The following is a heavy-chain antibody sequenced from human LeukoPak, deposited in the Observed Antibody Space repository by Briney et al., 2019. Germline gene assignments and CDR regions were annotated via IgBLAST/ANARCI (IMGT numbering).Heavy chain of an antibody. CDR2: ISSSSSTI. CDR3: ARAPRITMVRFPGGAFDI. Sequence: GSLRLSCAASGFTFSSYSMNWVRQAPGKGLEWVSYISSSSSTIYYADSVKGRFTISRDNAKNSLYLQMNSLRAEDTAVYYCARAPRITMVRFPGGAFDIWGQGTMVTVSS. V-gene: IGHV3-48*01. J-gene: IGHJ3*02. D-gene: IGHD3-10*01. CDR1: GFTFSSYS.